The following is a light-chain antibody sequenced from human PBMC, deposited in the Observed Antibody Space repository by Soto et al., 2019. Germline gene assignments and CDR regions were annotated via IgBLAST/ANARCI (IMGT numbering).Light chain of an antibody. Sequence: EVVLTQSPATLSLSPGERATLSCRASQSVSSYLAWYQQKLGQAPRLLIYDASNRATGIPARFSGSGSGTDFTLTISSLEPEDVAVYYCQQRSNWPPLFTFGPGTKVDIK. CDR2: DAS. J-gene: IGKJ3*01. CDR1: QSVSSY. CDR3: QQRSNWPPLFT. V-gene: IGKV3-11*01.